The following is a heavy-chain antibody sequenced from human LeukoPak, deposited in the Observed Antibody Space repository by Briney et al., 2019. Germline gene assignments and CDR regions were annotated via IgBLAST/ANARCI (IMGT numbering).Heavy chain of an antibody. CDR1: GFTFSDYY. CDR3: TRRTYYDILTGSGER. J-gene: IGHJ4*02. Sequence: PGGSLRLSCAASGFTFSDYYMSWIRQAPGKGLEWVSYISSSGSTIYYADSVKGRFTISRDNAKNSLYLQMNSLRAEDTAVYYCTRRTYYDILTGSGERGGQGTLVTVSS. D-gene: IGHD3-9*01. V-gene: IGHV3-11*01. CDR2: ISSSGSTI.